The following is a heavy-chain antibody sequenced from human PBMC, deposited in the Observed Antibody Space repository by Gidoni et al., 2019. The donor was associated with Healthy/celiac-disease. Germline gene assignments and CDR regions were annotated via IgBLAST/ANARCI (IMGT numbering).Heavy chain of an antibody. Sequence: EVQLVESGGGLVKPGGSLRLSCAASGFPFSSYSMNWVRQAPGKGLEWVSSISSSSSYIYYADSVKGRFTISRDNAKNSLYLQMNSLRAEDTAVYYCARGPYSSSWADAFDIWGQGTMVTVSS. D-gene: IGHD6-13*01. CDR2: ISSSSSYI. V-gene: IGHV3-21*01. J-gene: IGHJ3*02. CDR1: GFPFSSYS. CDR3: ARGPYSSSWADAFDI.